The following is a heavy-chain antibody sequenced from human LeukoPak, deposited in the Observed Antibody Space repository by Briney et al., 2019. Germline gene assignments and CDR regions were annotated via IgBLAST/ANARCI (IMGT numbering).Heavy chain of an antibody. CDR2: IRYDGSNK. CDR1: GFTFSSYG. J-gene: IGHJ4*02. D-gene: IGHD1-26*01. CDR3: ARDSGSYYAY. Sequence: GGSLRLSCAASGFTFSSYGMHWVRQAPGKGLEWVAFIRYDGSNKYYADSVKGRFTISRDNAKNSLYLQMNSLRAEDTAVYYCARDSGSYYAYWGQGTLVTVSS. V-gene: IGHV3-30*02.